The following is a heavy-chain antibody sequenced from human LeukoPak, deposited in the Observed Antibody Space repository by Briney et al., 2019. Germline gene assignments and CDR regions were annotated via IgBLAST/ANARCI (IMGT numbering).Heavy chain of an antibody. J-gene: IGHJ4*02. D-gene: IGHD3-22*01. CDR2: ISSSSSYI. CDR1: GFTFSSYS. V-gene: IGHV3-21*01. CDR3: ARELVIFGVYDY. Sequence: GGSLRLSCAASGFTFSSYSMNWVRQAPGKGLEWVSSISSSSSYIYYADSVKGRFTISRDNAKNSLHLQMNSLRAEDTAVYYCARELVIFGVYDYWGQGTLVTVSS.